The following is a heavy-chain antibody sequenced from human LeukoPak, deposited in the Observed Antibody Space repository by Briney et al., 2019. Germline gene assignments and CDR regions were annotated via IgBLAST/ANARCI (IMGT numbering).Heavy chain of an antibody. V-gene: IGHV4-4*09. CDR3: ARCFPYYYYYMDV. J-gene: IGHJ6*03. CDR2: IYTSGST. Sequence: SETLSLTCTVSGGSISSYYWSWLRQPPGKGLEWIGYIYTSGSTNYNPSLKSRVTISVDTSKNQSSLKLSSVTAADTAVYYCARCFPYYYYYMDVWGKGTTVTVSS. CDR1: GGSISSYY.